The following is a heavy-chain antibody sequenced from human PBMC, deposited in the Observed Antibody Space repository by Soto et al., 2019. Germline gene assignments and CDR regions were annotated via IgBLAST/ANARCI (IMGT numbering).Heavy chain of an antibody. CDR2: IWYDGSNK. CDR1: GFTFSSYG. D-gene: IGHD6-6*01. CDR3: ARDGEYSSSYYFDY. V-gene: IGHV3-33*08. J-gene: IGHJ4*02. Sequence: GGSLRLSCAASGFTFSSYGMHWVRQAPGKGLEWVAVIWYDGSNKYYADSVKGRLTISRDNSKNTLYLQMNSLRAEDTAVYYCARDGEYSSSYYFDYWGQGTLVTVSS.